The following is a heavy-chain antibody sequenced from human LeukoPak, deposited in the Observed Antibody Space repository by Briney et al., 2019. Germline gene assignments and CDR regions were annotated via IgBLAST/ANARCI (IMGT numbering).Heavy chain of an antibody. D-gene: IGHD1-26*01. Sequence: GGSVRLSCAASGFTFSSYWMSWARQAPGKGLEWVANIKQDANEKYYVDSVKGRFTISRDNARNSLYLQMNSLRAEDTAVYYCASGLIVGVHFDYWGQGAMVTVSS. CDR1: GFTFSSYW. CDR2: IKQDANEK. CDR3: ASGLIVGVHFDY. V-gene: IGHV3-7*05. J-gene: IGHJ4*02.